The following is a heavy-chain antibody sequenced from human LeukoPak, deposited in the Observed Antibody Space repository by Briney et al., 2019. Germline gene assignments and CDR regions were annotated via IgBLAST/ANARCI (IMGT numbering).Heavy chain of an antibody. V-gene: IGHV4-4*07. CDR3: ARGVAGNGYYFDY. CDR2: IYTSGNT. J-gene: IGHJ4*02. CDR1: GVSISSYY. D-gene: IGHD6-19*01. Sequence: SETLSLTCTVSGVSISSYYMSWIRQPAGKGLEWFGRIYTSGNTNYNPSLKRRVTMSLDTSKNQFSLKLSSVTAADTAVYYCARGVAGNGYYFDYWGQGTLVTVSS.